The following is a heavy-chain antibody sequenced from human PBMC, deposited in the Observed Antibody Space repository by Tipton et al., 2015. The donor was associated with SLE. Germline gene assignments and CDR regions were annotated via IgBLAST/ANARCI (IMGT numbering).Heavy chain of an antibody. Sequence: LRLSCTVSSASISSYFWSWIRQPPGKRLESIGYIYYSGSTNYNPSLRSRVTISVDTSKNQFSLKLSSVTAADTAVYYCARHIESGNYYSALDYWGQGTLVIVSS. CDR2: IYYSGST. CDR3: ARHIESGNYYSALDY. V-gene: IGHV4-59*08. D-gene: IGHD3-10*01. J-gene: IGHJ4*02. CDR1: SASISSYF.